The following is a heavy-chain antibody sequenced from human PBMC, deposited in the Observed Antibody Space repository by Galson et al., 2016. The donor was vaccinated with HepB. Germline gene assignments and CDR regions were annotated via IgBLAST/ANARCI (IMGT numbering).Heavy chain of an antibody. J-gene: IGHJ4*02. CDR3: AKGKRYSDSGSYYVDY. V-gene: IGHV3-23*01. D-gene: IGHD3-10*01. CDR2: INYSGSNT. CDR1: GFTFRSYE. Sequence: SLRLSCAASGFTFRSYEMSWVRQAPGKGLEWVSGINYSGSNTYYADSVKGRFTISRDNSKNTLYLQMNSLRVEDSAVYYCAKGKRYSDSGSYYVDYWGQGTLVTVSS.